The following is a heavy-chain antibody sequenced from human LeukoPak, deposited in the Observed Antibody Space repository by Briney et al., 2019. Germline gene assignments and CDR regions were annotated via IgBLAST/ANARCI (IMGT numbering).Heavy chain of an antibody. V-gene: IGHV3-30-3*01. CDR3: TRGMLRQPPDY. CDR2: ISDDETYK. CDR1: GGTFSSYA. D-gene: IGHD3-10*02. J-gene: IGHJ4*02. Sequence: SCKASGGTFSSYAISWVRQAPGKGLEWVTAISDDETYKFYADSVKGRFTISRDNSKNTLYLQMNSLRVEDTAIYYCTRGMLRQPPDYWGQGMLVTVSS.